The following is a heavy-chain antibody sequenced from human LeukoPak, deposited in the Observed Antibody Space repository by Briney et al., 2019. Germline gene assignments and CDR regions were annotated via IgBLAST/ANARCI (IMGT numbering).Heavy chain of an antibody. D-gene: IGHD1-26*01. J-gene: IGHJ6*02. CDR2: IIWNSGSI. V-gene: IGHV3-9*01. Sequence: GVSLTLSCAASVFTFDDYAMHWVRQAPEKGLEWVSCIIWNSGSIGYTDSVKGRFTISRDNAKNSLYLQMNSLRAEDTALYYCAKDGGDGRYNYYNYGMDVWGQGTTVTVSS. CDR3: AKDGGDGRYNYYNYGMDV. CDR1: VFTFDDYA.